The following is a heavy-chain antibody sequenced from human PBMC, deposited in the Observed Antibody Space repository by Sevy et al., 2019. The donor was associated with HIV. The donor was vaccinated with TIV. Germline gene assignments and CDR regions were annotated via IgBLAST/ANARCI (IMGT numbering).Heavy chain of an antibody. CDR3: ARDRADIVVVPAAMYGSYYYYGMDD. D-gene: IGHD2-2*01. CDR2: ISSSSSYI. V-gene: IGHV3-21*01. CDR1: GFTFSSYS. J-gene: IGHJ6*02. Sequence: GGSLRLSCAASGFTFSSYSMNWVRQAPGKGLEWVSSISSSSSYIYYADSVKGRFTISRDNAKNSLYLQMNSLRAEDTAVYYCARDRADIVVVPAAMYGSYYYYGMDDWGQGTTVTVSS.